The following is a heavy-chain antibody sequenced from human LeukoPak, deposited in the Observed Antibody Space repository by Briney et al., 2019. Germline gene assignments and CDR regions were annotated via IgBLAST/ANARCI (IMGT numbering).Heavy chain of an antibody. Sequence: GGSLRLSCAASGITFSSLWMSWFRQAPGKGLEWVADIKHDASEEYYLASVKGRFTISRDNAKLYLQMNSLRVEDTAVYYCAGGQGWHFDLWGLGTLITVSS. CDR3: AGGQGWHFDL. V-gene: IGHV3-7*01. CDR1: GITFSSLW. D-gene: IGHD2-15*01. J-gene: IGHJ2*01. CDR2: IKHDASEE.